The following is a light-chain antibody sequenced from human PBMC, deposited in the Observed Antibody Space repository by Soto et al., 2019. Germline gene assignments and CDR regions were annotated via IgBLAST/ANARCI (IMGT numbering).Light chain of an antibody. CDR1: QSISNY. CDR2: DVS. V-gene: IGKV3-11*01. CDR3: HQRHSWPRT. J-gene: IGKJ1*01. Sequence: IPLTHCPVTLAASPGARATLSCRASQSISNYLFWYQQKPGQAPRLLIYDVSNRATAIPARFSASGSGTDFTLAIIGVQAEDFAVYYCHQRHSWPRTFGQGTKVDI.